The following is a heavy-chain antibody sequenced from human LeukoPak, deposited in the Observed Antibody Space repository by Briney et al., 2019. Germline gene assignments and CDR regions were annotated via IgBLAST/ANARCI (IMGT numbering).Heavy chain of an antibody. D-gene: IGHD3-22*01. J-gene: IGHJ3*02. V-gene: IGHV1-58*01. CDR1: GFTFTSSA. CDR2: IVVGSGNT. Sequence: GASVKVSCTASGFTFTSSAVQWVRQARGQRLEWIGWIVVGSGNTNYAQKFQERVTITRDMSTSTAYMELSSLRSEDTAVYYCAADYYDSSGYWRWDAFDIWGQGTMVTVSS. CDR3: AADYYDSSGYWRWDAFDI.